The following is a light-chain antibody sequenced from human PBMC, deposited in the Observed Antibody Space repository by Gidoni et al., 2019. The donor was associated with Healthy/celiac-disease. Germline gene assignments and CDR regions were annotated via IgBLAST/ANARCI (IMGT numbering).Light chain of an antibody. V-gene: IGLV2-8*01. CDR2: EVI. Sequence: QSALTQPPSTSGSPGQSVTISCTGTSSDVGNYNDVSWYQQHPDKAPKLIIYEVIRRPSGVPDRFSGSKSGNTASLTVSGLQADDEADYYCSSYAGSNNWVFGGGTKLTVL. J-gene: IGLJ2*01. CDR3: SSYAGSNNWV. CDR1: SSDVGNYND.